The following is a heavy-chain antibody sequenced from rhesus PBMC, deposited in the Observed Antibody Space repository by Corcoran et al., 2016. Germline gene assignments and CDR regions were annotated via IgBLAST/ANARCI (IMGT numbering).Heavy chain of an antibody. D-gene: IGHD3-16*01. J-gene: IGHJ4*01. V-gene: IGHV4-127*01. Sequence: VPLQASGPGLVKPSATLSLPCAVSGYSISSGDAWGSIRQPPGKGLEWIGQILGVSGSTYYNPSLKSRVTGSKDTSKNQFSLKRSSVTAADTAVYYGARDSGSYFDYWGQGVLVTVSS. CDR1: GYSISSGDA. CDR3: ARDSGSYFDY. CDR2: ILGVSGST.